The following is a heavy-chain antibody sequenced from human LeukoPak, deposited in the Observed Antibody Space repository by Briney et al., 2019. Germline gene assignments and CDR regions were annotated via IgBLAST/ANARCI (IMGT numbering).Heavy chain of an antibody. D-gene: IGHD2-8*02. CDR2: INPNSGDT. V-gene: IGHV1-2*02. CDR3: AILRLSTGLWWFFDL. Sequence: ASVKVSCKASGYTFNAYYLHWVRQASGQGLEWMRWINPNSGDTKYAQKFQGRVTMTGDTSISTAYMELSRLRFDDTAVYYCAILRLSTGLWWFFDLWGRGTLVTVSS. CDR1: GYTFNAYY. J-gene: IGHJ2*01.